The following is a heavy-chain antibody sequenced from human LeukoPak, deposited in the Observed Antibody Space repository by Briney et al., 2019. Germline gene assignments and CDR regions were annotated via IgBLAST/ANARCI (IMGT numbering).Heavy chain of an antibody. V-gene: IGHV3-23*01. CDR3: AKDGPYSSSWYVDY. CDR1: GFTFSSYA. D-gene: IGHD6-13*01. Sequence: GGSLRLPCAASGFTFSSYAMSWVRQAPGKGLEWVSAISGSGGSTYYADSVKGRFTISRDNSKNTLYLQMNSLRAEDTAVYYCAKDGPYSSSWYVDYWGQGTLVTVSS. J-gene: IGHJ4*02. CDR2: ISGSGGST.